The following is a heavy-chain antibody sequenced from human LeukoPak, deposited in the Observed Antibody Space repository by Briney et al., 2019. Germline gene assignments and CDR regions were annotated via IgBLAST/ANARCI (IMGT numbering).Heavy chain of an antibody. Sequence: PGGSLRLSCEASGVTLNSNYMNWVRQAPGQGLEGVSVIYSGGSGVTTYYADSVKGRFAISRDSSKNTLYLQMNSLRAEHTAVYYCARESPDRPGFDYWGQGTLVSVSS. CDR1: GVTLNSNY. D-gene: IGHD6-6*01. J-gene: IGHJ4*02. CDR2: IYSGGSGVTT. V-gene: IGHV3-53*01. CDR3: ARESPDRPGFDY.